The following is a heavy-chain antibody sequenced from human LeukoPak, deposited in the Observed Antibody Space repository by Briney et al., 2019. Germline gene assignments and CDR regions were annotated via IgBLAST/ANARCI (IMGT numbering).Heavy chain of an antibody. CDR3: ARRGEAAGKGGRYFDQ. J-gene: IGHJ4*02. Sequence: SGPTLVKPSETLSLTCIVSGGSISSSSYYWAWIRQPPGKGLEWIGSIYYSGSTYYNPSLKSRVIISVDTSKNQFSLKLSSVTAADTAVYYCARRGEAAGKGGRYFDQWGQGTLVTVSS. CDR1: GGSISSSSYY. CDR2: IYYSGST. D-gene: IGHD6-13*01. V-gene: IGHV4-39*01.